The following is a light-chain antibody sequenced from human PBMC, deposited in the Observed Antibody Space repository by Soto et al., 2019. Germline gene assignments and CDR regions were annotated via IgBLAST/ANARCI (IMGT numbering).Light chain of an antibody. CDR2: EGS. J-gene: IGLJ1*01. Sequence: QSALTQPASVSGSPGQSITISCTGTSSDVGSYNLVSWYQQHPGKDPKLMIYEGSKRPSGVSNRFSGSKSCNTASLTISRLQAEDEADYYCCAYAGSSTPYVFGTGTKLNVL. V-gene: IGLV2-23*01. CDR3: CAYAGSSTPYV. CDR1: SSDVGSYNL.